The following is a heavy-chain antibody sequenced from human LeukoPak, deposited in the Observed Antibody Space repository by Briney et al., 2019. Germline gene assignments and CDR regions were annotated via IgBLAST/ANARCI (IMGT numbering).Heavy chain of an antibody. D-gene: IGHD6-25*01. V-gene: IGHV1-18*01. J-gene: IGHJ4*02. CDR1: GYSFSYFG. CDR2: INCYNGNT. Sequence: ASVRVSCKASGYSFSYFGINWVRQAPGQGLEWMGWINCYNGNTNYAQKSEGRLTLTTDTATSSVYMELRNLRSDDTAVYYCARGLDAAAGLANFDYWGQGTLVTVSS. CDR3: ARGLDAAAGLANFDY.